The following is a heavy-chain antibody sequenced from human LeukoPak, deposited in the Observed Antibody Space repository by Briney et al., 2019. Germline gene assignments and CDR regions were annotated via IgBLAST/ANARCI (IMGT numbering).Heavy chain of an antibody. Sequence: PGGSLRLSCAASGFTVNSNYMSWVRQAPGKGLEWVSVIYSGGSTYYADSVKGRFTTSRDNSKNTLYLQMNSLRAEDTAVYYCVRDGIYGDFDYWGQGTLVTVSS. D-gene: IGHD4-17*01. V-gene: IGHV3-53*01. CDR2: IYSGGST. CDR3: VRDGIYGDFDY. CDR1: GFTVNSNY. J-gene: IGHJ4*02.